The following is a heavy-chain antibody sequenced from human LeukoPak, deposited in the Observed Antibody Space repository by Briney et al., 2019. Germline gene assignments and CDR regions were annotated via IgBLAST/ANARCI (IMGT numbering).Heavy chain of an antibody. V-gene: IGHV3-23*01. Sequence: TGGSLRVSCAASGFTFSVDAMSWGRQAPGKGLEWVSDISGSGGSTHYADSVKGRFTISRDNSKNTLYLQMNSLRAEDTAVYYCARTGGTQAGNYWGQGTLVTVSS. D-gene: IGHD6-19*01. J-gene: IGHJ4*02. CDR3: ARTGGTQAGNY. CDR2: ISGSGGST. CDR1: GFTFSVDA.